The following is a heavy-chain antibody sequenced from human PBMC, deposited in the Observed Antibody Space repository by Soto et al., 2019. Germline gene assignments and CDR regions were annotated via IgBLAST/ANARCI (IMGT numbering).Heavy chain of an antibody. CDR3: VKGFLSGYDYY. D-gene: IGHD5-12*01. J-gene: IGHJ4*02. CDR2: ISSNGGST. V-gene: IGHV3-64D*08. CDR1: GFTFSSYA. Sequence: GGALRQSCSASGFTFSSYAMHWVRQAPGKGLEYVSAISSNGGSTYYADSVKGRFTISRDNSKNTLYLQMSSLRAEDTAVYYCVKGFLSGYDYYWGQGTLVPVSS.